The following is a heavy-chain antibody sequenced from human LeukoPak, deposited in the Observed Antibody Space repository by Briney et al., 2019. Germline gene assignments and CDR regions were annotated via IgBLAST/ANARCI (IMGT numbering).Heavy chain of an antibody. CDR3: ARDVTMIVVAGDAFDI. D-gene: IGHD3-22*01. CDR2: INPSGGST. Sequence: ASVKVSCKASGYTFTSYYMHWVRQAPGQGLEWMGIINPSGGSTSYAQKFQGRVTMTRDTSTSTVYMELSSLRSEDTAVYYCARDVTMIVVAGDAFDIWGQGTVVTVSS. J-gene: IGHJ3*02. V-gene: IGHV1-46*01. CDR1: GYTFTSYY.